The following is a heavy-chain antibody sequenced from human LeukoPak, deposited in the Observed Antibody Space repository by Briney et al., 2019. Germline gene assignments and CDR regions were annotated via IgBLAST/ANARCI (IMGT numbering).Heavy chain of an antibody. CDR3: ARGRSSTSRKGYMGRWFDS. V-gene: IGHV4-34*01. CDR2: INHSGST. D-gene: IGHD2-2*01. J-gene: IGHJ5*01. Sequence: SETLSLTCAVYGGSFSGYYWSWIRQPPGKGLEWIGEINHSGSTNYNPSLKSRVTISVDTSKNQFSLKLSSVTAADTAVYYCARGRSSTSRKGYMGRWFDSWGQGTLVTVSS. CDR1: GGSFSGYY.